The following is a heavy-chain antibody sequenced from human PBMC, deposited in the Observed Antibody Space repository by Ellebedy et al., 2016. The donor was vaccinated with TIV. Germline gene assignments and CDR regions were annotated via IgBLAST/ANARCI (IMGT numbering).Heavy chain of an antibody. Sequence: GESLKISCTASGLSFSDQNLNWIRQALGKGLEWLSYIDSSGHTIYYADSVKGRFTISRDNAKNSLDLQMSSLRAEDTAVYYCARGACMLVSCRSGYGMDVWGQGTTVTVSS. D-gene: IGHD2-8*01. CDR2: IDSSGHTI. V-gene: IGHV3-11*04. J-gene: IGHJ6*02. CDR1: GLSFSDQN. CDR3: ARGACMLVSCRSGYGMDV.